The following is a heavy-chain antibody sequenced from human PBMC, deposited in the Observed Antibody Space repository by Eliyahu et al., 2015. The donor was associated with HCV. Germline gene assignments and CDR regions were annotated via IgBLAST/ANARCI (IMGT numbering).Heavy chain of an antibody. D-gene: IGHD3-10*01. Sequence: EVKKPGSSVKVSCKASGGTFSSYAISWVRQAPGQGLXWMXRIIPILGIANYAXKFQGRVTXTADXSTSTAYMELSSLRSEDTAVYYCARDPKPPGFGELPRPGWFDPWGQGTLVTVSS. V-gene: IGHV1-69*04. J-gene: IGHJ5*02. CDR3: ARDPKPPGFGELPRPGWFDP. CDR1: GGTFSSYA. CDR2: IIPILGIA.